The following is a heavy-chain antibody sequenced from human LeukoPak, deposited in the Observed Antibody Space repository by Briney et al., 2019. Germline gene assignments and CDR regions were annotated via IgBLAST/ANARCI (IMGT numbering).Heavy chain of an antibody. CDR2: IIPIFGTA. V-gene: IGHV1-69*13. CDR1: GGTFSSNA. Sequence: GASVKVSCKASGGTFSSNAISWVRQAPGQGLEWMGGIIPIFGTANYAQKFQGRVTITADESTSTAYMELSSLRSEDTAVYYCARRYDILTGYLGYWGQGTLVTVSS. D-gene: IGHD3-9*01. CDR3: ARRYDILTGYLGY. J-gene: IGHJ4*02.